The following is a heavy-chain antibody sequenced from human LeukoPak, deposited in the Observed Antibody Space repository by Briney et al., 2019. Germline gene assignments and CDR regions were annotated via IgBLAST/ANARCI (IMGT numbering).Heavy chain of an antibody. Sequence: GGSLRLSCAAFEFTYSSYAMTWVRQAPGKGLEWVSTISPSGAGTYYADSVKGRFTISRDNSKNTLYLQMNSLRAEDTAVYYCAKDMWQQLVIDAFDIWGQGTMVTVSS. CDR2: ISPSGAGT. CDR1: EFTYSSYA. D-gene: IGHD6-13*01. CDR3: AKDMWQQLVIDAFDI. V-gene: IGHV3-23*01. J-gene: IGHJ3*02.